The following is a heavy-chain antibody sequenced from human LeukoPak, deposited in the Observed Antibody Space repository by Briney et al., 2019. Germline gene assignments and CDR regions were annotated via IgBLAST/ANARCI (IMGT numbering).Heavy chain of an antibody. D-gene: IGHD3-10*01. CDR1: GFTFSSYE. V-gene: IGHV3-9*01. CDR2: ISWNSGSI. J-gene: IGHJ4*02. Sequence: GGSLRLSCAASGFTFSSYEMNWVRQAPGKGLEWVSGISWNSGSIGYADSVKGRFTISRGNAKNTLYLQMNNLRAEDTAIYYCATDSYVSGSYYRLFYWGQGTLVTVSS. CDR3: ATDSYVSGSYYRLFY.